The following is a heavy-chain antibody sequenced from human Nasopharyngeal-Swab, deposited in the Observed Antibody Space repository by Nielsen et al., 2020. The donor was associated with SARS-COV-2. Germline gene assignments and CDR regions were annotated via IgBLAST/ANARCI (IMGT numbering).Heavy chain of an antibody. CDR3: ARDVNYYDSSGYYLVRAAFDI. CDR2: IIPIFGTA. D-gene: IGHD3-22*01. J-gene: IGHJ3*02. Sequence: WVRQAPGQGLEWMGGIIPIFGTANYAQKFQGRVTITADKSTSTAYMELSSLRSEDTAVYYCARDVNYYDSSGYYLVRAAFDIWGQGTMVTVSS. V-gene: IGHV1-69*06.